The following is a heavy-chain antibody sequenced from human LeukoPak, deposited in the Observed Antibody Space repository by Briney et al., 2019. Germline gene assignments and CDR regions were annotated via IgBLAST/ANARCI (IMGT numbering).Heavy chain of an antibody. D-gene: IGHD6-13*01. CDR2: IIPIFGTA. Sequence: SVKVSCKASGGTFSSYAISWVRQAPGQGLEWMGGIIPIFGTANYAQKFQGRVTITTDESTSTAYMELSSLRSEDTAVYYCARNGSLGSSSWPNAYFDYWGQGTLVTVSS. J-gene: IGHJ4*02. CDR1: GGTFSSYA. CDR3: ARNGSLGSSSWPNAYFDY. V-gene: IGHV1-69*05.